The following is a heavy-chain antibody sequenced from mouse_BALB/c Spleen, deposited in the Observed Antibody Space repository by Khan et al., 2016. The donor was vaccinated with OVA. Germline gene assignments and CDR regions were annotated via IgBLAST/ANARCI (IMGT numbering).Heavy chain of an antibody. CDR2: IIPSNDYT. Sequence: QVQLKQSGAELARPGASVKMSCKASGYTFTTYTIHWVKQRPGQGLEWIGYIIPSNDYTNYNQKFKDRATLTADKSSSPAYMQLSSLTSEDSAVYDCVREGAYYRSDGWFAYWGQGTLVTVSA. J-gene: IGHJ3*01. V-gene: IGHV1-4*01. CDR3: VREGAYYRSDGWFAY. CDR1: GYTFTTYT. D-gene: IGHD2-14*01.